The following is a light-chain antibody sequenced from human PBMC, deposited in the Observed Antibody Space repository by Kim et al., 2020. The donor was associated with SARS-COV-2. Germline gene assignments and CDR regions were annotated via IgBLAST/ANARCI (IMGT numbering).Light chain of an antibody. CDR2: AKN. CDR1: NLRTYS. J-gene: IGLJ2*01. CDR3: KSRDSSGNLLV. V-gene: IGLV3-19*01. Sequence: SSELTQDPAVFVALGQTIRITCQGDNLRTYSASWYQQKPGQAPVLVIFAKNNRPSGIPDRFSGSSSGNTASLTITGAQAEDEADYYCKSRDSSGNLLVFGGGTQLTVL.